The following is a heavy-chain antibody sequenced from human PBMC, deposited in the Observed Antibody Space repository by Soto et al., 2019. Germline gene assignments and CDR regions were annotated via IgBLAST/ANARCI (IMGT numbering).Heavy chain of an antibody. CDR2: IIPIFGTA. CDR1: GGTFSSYA. J-gene: IGHJ4*02. CDR3: ARSGFEYSSSWYSVNY. D-gene: IGHD6-13*01. V-gene: IGHV1-69*13. Sequence: SVKVSCKASGGTFSSYAISWVRQAPGQGLEWMGGIIPIFGTANYAQKFQGRVTITADESTSTAYMELSSLRSEDTAVYYCARSGFEYSSSWYSVNYWGQGTLVTVSS.